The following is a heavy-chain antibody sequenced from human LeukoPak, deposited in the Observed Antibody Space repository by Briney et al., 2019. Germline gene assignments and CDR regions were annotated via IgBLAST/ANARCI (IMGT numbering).Heavy chain of an antibody. J-gene: IGHJ4*02. Sequence: PGRSLRLSCTACGFTFDDYARHWVRQAPGKGLEWVSGISWNSGSIGYADSVKGRFTISRDNAKNSLYLQMNSLRAEDTAVYYCARAHLWFGQLGYFDHWGQGSLVTVSS. CDR2: ISWNSGSI. V-gene: IGHV3-9*01. D-gene: IGHD3-10*01. CDR1: GFTFDDYA. CDR3: ARAHLWFGQLGYFDH.